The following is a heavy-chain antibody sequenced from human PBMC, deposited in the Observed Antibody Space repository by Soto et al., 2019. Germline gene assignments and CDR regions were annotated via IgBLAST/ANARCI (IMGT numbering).Heavy chain of an antibody. CDR2: ISAYNGNT. Sequence: QVQLVQSGAEVKKPGASVKVSCKASGYTFTSYGISWVRQAPGQGLEWMGWISAYNGNTKYAQKLQGRVTMTTDTPTSRADMEVRSLRSDDTAVYYCARDLAVGLVDYWGQGTLVTVSS. V-gene: IGHV1-18*01. CDR3: ARDLAVGLVDY. CDR1: GYTFTSYG. D-gene: IGHD6-19*01. J-gene: IGHJ4*02.